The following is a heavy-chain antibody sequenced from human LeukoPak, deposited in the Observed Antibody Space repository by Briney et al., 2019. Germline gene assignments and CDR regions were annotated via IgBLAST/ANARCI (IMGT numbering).Heavy chain of an antibody. CDR3: ASGDSGSYGSAFDI. D-gene: IGHD1-26*01. V-gene: IGHV3-30-3*01. CDR2: ISYDGSNK. Sequence: PGGSLRLSCAASGFTFSSYAMHWVRQAPGKGLEWVAVISYDGSNKYYADSVKGRFTISRDNSKNTLYLQMNSLRAEDTAVYYCASGDSGSYGSAFDIWGQGTMVTVSS. CDR1: GFTFSSYA. J-gene: IGHJ3*02.